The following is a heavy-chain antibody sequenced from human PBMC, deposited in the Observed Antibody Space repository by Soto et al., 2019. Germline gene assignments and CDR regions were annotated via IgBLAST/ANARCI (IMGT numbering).Heavy chain of an antibody. V-gene: IGHV1-18*01. CDR1: GYTFTSYG. Sequence: QVQLVQSGAEVKKPGASVKVSCKASGYTFTSYGISWVRQAPGQGLEWMGWISAYNGNTNYAQKLQGRVTMTTDTSPSTAYMELRSRRSDGTAVYYFARDARRRYYDTSGYLCDYWGQGTLVTFSS. J-gene: IGHJ4*02. CDR2: ISAYNGNT. CDR3: ARDARRRYYDTSGYLCDY. D-gene: IGHD3-22*01.